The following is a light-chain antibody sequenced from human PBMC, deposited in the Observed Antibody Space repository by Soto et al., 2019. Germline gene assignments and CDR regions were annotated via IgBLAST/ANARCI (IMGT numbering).Light chain of an antibody. V-gene: IGKV3-20*01. J-gene: IGKJ1*01. CDR3: QQYDSSPWT. Sequence: EIVLTQSPGTLSLSPGERATLSCRASQSVSSNYVAWYQQKPGQAPRLLIYGASSRATGISDIFGGSGSGTAFTLTISRLEPEDFAVYSCQQYDSSPWTFGQGTKVEIK. CDR2: GAS. CDR1: QSVSSNY.